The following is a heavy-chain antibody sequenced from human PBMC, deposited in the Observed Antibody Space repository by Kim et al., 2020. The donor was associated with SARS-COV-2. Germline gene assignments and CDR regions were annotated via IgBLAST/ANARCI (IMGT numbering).Heavy chain of an antibody. V-gene: IGHV4-39*01. D-gene: IGHD5-12*01. CDR3: ARPSGYEGYFQH. CDR2: IYYSGST. Sequence: SETLSLTCTVSGGSISSSSYYWGWIRQPPGKGLEWIGSIYYSGSTYYNPSLKSRVTISVDTSKNQFSLKLSSVTAADTAVYYCARPSGYEGYFQHWGQGTLVTVSS. J-gene: IGHJ1*01. CDR1: GGSISSSSYY.